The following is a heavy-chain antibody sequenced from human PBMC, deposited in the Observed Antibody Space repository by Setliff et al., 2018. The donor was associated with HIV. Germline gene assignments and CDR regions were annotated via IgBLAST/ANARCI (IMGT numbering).Heavy chain of an antibody. J-gene: IGHJ5*01. CDR2: INHSGST. CDR1: GGSFSSYY. CDR3: AAPRGMTTIFDF. Sequence: LSLTCAVYGGSFSSYYWIWIRQPPGKGLEWIGEINHSGSTNYNPSLKNRATISVDTSKNQFTLRLTSVTAADTAVYYCAAPRGMTTIFDFWGQGTLVTVSS. D-gene: IGHD4-4*01. V-gene: IGHV4-34*01.